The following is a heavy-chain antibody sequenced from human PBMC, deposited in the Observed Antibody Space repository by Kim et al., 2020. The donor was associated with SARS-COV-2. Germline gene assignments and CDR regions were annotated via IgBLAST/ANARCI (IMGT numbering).Heavy chain of an antibody. J-gene: IGHJ3*01. Sequence: GGSLRLSCAASGFTFTDYYMSWIRQSPGKGLEWISFISGRSDYIEFADSVKGRFTIFRDNAKNALFLQMNGLRAEDTAAYYCARAPGGNNVHDAFDVWGQGTTVSVSS. CDR2: ISGRSDYI. CDR3: ARAPGGNNVHDAFDV. V-gene: IGHV3-11*05. CDR1: GFTFTDYY. D-gene: IGHD3-10*02.